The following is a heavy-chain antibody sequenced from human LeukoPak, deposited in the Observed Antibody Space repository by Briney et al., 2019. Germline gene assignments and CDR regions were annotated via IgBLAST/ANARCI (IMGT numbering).Heavy chain of an antibody. D-gene: IGHD1-26*01. CDR3: ARGGGAGRAFDI. CDR1: GGSITSSSYY. CDR2: IYYTGGT. Sequence: PSEALSLTCSVSGGSITSSSYYCAWIREPPGKGRDGIWSIYYTGGTYSNPSLKSRLTISLGTYKNQFSLKLNSVTAADTAVYYCARGGGAGRAFDIWGQGTMVTVSS. V-gene: IGHV4-39*01. J-gene: IGHJ3*02.